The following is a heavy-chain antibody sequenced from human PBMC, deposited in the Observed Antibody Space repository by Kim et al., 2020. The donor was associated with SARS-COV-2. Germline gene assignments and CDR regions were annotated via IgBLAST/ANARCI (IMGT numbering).Heavy chain of an antibody. V-gene: IGHV4-59*01. CDR3: ASGRKGQLNSSSWYMGRAFDI. J-gene: IGHJ3*02. D-gene: IGHD6-13*01. CDR2: IYYSGST. Sequence: SETLSLTCTVSGGSISSYYWSWIRQPPGKGLEWIGYIYYSGSTNYNPSLKSRVTISVDTSKNQSSLKLSSVPAADTAVYYCASGRKGQLNSSSWYMGRAFDIWGQGTMVTVSS. CDR1: GGSISSYY.